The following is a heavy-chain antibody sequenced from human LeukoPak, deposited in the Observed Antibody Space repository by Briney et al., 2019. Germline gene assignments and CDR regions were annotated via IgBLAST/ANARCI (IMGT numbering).Heavy chain of an antibody. J-gene: IGHJ4*02. V-gene: IGHV3-30*18. CDR1: GFTFSSYG. Sequence: PGRTLRLSCAASGFTFSSYGMHWARQAPGKGREWGTVISYDGSNKYYTDSVKGRFTIPRHNSNNTLYLQRNSLRAEDTAVYYCAKDLDRDSNYSGQGNPVTASS. CDR2: ISYDGSNK. CDR3: AKDLDRDSNY. D-gene: IGHD2-21*01.